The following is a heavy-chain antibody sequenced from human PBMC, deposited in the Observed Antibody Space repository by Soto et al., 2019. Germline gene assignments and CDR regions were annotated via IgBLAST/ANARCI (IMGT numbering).Heavy chain of an antibody. J-gene: IGHJ6*02. Sequence: ASVKVSCKASEGTFSSYSITWVRQAPGQRLEWMGEIIPLLGTANYAQKFQGRVTITGDKSTSTIYMGLSSLRSDDTAVYYCARDPVDLFGYMDVWGQGTTVTAP. CDR3: ARDPVDLFGYMDV. V-gene: IGHV1-69*08. CDR2: IIPLLGTA. D-gene: IGHD6-25*01. CDR1: EGTFSSYS.